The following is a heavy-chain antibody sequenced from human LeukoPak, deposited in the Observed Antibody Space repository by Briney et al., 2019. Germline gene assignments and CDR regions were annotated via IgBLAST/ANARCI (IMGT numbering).Heavy chain of an antibody. CDR1: GVTFDDYA. Sequence: GGSLRLSRAASGVTFDDYAMHWVRQAPGKGLEWVSLISGDGGSTYYADSAKGQFTISRDNSKNSLYLQMNSLRTEDTALYYCAKDIKYSSGWYYFDYWGQGTLVTVSS. CDR3: AKDIKYSSGWYYFDY. D-gene: IGHD6-19*01. J-gene: IGHJ4*02. V-gene: IGHV3-43*02. CDR2: ISGDGGST.